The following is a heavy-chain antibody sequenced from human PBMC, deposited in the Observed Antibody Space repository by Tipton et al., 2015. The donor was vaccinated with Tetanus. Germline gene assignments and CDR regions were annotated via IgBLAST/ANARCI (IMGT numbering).Heavy chain of an antibody. CDR2: ISNSGRT. J-gene: IGHJ5*02. V-gene: IGHV4-61*08. D-gene: IGHD3-16*01. CDR1: GGSVRSGDYQ. CDR3: ARVDDSVWGSPFDP. Sequence: TLSLTCSVSGGSVRSGDYQWNWIRQPPGKGLEWLAYISNSGRTNSNYSLKSRIAISQDKSKNQFSLRLTSVTAADTAVYYCARVDDSVWGSPFDPWGQGVLVTVSS.